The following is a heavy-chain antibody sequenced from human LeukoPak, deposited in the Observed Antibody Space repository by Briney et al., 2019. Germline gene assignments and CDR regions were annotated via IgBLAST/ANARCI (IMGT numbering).Heavy chain of an antibody. V-gene: IGHV1-2*02. J-gene: IGHJ3*02. CDR3: ATGSDAFDI. Sequence: GASVRVSCKPSGYTFIGYYIHWVRQTPGQGLEWMGRINPNSGDTNYENKFQGRVTMTRDTSISTAYMEVSRLRSDDTAVYYCATGSDAFDIWGQGTMVTVSS. D-gene: IGHD3-10*01. CDR1: GYTFIGYY. CDR2: INPNSGDT.